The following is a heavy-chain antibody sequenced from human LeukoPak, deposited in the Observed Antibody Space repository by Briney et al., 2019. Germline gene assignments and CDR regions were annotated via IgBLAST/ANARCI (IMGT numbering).Heavy chain of an antibody. CDR1: GFTFSGST. CDR3: ARGSMYYYDWYLDL. V-gene: IGHV3-21*01. Sequence: PGESLRLSCAAYGFTFSGSTMTWVRQTPGKGLEWVSSISSSGTYIYYSDSFKGRFTISRDNAKNSRYLQMNSLRAEDTAVYYCARGSMYYYDWYLDLWGRGTLVTVSS. D-gene: IGHD3-10*01. J-gene: IGHJ2*01. CDR2: ISSSGTYI.